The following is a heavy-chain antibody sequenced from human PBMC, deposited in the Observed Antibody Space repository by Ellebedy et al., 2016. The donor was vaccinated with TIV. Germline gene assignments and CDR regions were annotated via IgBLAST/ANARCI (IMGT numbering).Heavy chain of an antibody. CDR1: GGSISSYY. V-gene: IGHV4-59*01. CDR2: IYYSGST. Sequence: MPSETLSLTCTVSGGSISSYYWSWIRQPPGKGLEWIEYIYYSGSTNYNPSLKSRVTISVDTSKNQFSLKLSSVTAADTAVYYCARMVSLSGYPYYYGMDVWGQGTTVTVSS. D-gene: IGHD3-9*01. J-gene: IGHJ6*02. CDR3: ARMVSLSGYPYYYGMDV.